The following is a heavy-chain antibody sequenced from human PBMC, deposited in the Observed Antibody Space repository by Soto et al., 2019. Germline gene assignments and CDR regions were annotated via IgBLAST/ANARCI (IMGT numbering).Heavy chain of an antibody. CDR3: APLTVGYSYGNWFDP. CDR1: GGSISSSSYY. CDR2: IYYSGST. Sequence: SETLSLTCTVSGGSISSSSYYWGWIRQPPGKGLEWIGSIYYSGSTYYNPSLKSRVTISVDTSKNQFSLKLSSVTAADTAVYYCAPLTVGYSYGNWFDPWGQGTLVTVSS. D-gene: IGHD5-18*01. J-gene: IGHJ5*02. V-gene: IGHV4-39*01.